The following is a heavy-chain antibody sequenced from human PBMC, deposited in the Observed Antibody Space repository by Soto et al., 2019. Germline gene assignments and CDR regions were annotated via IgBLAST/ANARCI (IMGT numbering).Heavy chain of an antibody. CDR3: ARAIPRAHYSSSLWVADY. CDR2: INHSGTT. Sequence: SETLSLSCTVYGGSFSGYYWNWIRQPPGKGLEWIGEINHSGTTTSNPSLKSRVTISLHTSKSQFSLNLTSLTAADTAVYFCARAIPRAHYSSSLWVADYWGQGSLVTVSS. CDR1: GGSFSGYY. D-gene: IGHD6-13*01. V-gene: IGHV4-34*01. J-gene: IGHJ4*02.